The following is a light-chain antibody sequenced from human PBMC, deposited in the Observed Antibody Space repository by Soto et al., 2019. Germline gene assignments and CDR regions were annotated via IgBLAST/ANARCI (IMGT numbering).Light chain of an antibody. Sequence: EIVMTQSPATLSLSPGERATLSCRASQSVNSNLAWYQQKAGQAPRLLIYGTSTRATGIPARFSGSGSGTDFTLTISRLEPEDFAVYYCQQYGSSPPGTFGQGTKVDIK. CDR2: GTS. CDR1: QSVNSN. V-gene: IGKV3-20*01. CDR3: QQYGSSPPGT. J-gene: IGKJ1*01.